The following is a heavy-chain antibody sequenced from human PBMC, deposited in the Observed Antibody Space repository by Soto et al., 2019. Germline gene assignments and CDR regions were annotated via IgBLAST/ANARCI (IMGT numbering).Heavy chain of an antibody. J-gene: IGHJ4*02. CDR3: ARAQDPYSSSSVFDY. CDR1: GFTFSSYA. V-gene: IGHV3-21*05. Sequence: GGSLRLSCAASGFTFSSYAMSWVRQAPGKGLEWVSYISSSRSYTNYADSVKGRFTISRDNAKNSLYLQMNSLRAEDTAVYYCARAQDPYSSSSVFDYWGQGTLVTVSS. CDR2: ISSSRSYT. D-gene: IGHD6-6*01.